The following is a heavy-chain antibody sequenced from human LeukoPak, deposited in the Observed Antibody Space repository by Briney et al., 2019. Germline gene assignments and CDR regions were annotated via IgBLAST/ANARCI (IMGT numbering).Heavy chain of an antibody. V-gene: IGHV4-4*02. CDR3: VGEPGYCSGGSCYGGWFDP. Sequence: PSGTLSLTCAVSGGSILTTNWWSWVRQTPGKGLEWIGEVHLSGASNYNPSLKSRVTISPDRSKNQFSLKLTSVTAADTAVYYCVGEPGYCSGGSCYGGWFDPWGQGTLVTVSS. CDR2: VHLSGAS. CDR1: GGSILTTNW. D-gene: IGHD2-15*01. J-gene: IGHJ5*02.